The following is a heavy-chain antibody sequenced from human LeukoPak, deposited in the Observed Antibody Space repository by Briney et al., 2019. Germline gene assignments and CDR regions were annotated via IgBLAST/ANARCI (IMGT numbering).Heavy chain of an antibody. CDR3: ARAGNRAGVLGWFDP. CDR2: INPNSGGT. CDR1: GYTFTGYY. V-gene: IGHV1-2*02. D-gene: IGHD3-3*02. Sequence: GASVKVSCKASGYTFTGYYMHWVRQAPGQGLEWMGWINPNSGGTNYAQKFQGRVTMTRDTSISTAYMEVSRLRSDDTAVYYCARAGNRAGVLGWFDPWGQGTLVTVSS. J-gene: IGHJ5*02.